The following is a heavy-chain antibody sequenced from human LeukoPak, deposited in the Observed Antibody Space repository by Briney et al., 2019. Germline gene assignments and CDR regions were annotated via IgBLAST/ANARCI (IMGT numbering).Heavy chain of an antibody. J-gene: IGHJ4*02. CDR1: GFTFSSYG. Sequence: PGRSLRLSCAASGFTFSSYGMSWVRQAPGKGLEWVSAISGSGGSTYYADSVKGRFTISRDNSKNTLYLQMNSLRAEDTAVYYCAKDVVGATPIYYFDYWGQGTLVTVSS. CDR3: AKDVVGATPIYYFDY. CDR2: ISGSGGST. D-gene: IGHD1-26*01. V-gene: IGHV3-23*01.